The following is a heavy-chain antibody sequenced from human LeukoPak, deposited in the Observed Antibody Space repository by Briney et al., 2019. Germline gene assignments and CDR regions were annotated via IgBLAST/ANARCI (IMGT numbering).Heavy chain of an antibody. CDR1: RFTFSNYA. V-gene: IGHV3-30-3*01. CDR3: ARSYTNYYDSSGYYYNYGMDV. CDR2: ISYDGSNK. J-gene: IGHJ6*02. D-gene: IGHD3-22*01. Sequence: GGSLRLSCAASRFTFSNYAMHGVRQAPGKGLEGVAVISYDGSNKYYADSVNGRFTIPRDNSRNTVYMEMKSLRAEDTAVYYCARSYTNYYDSSGYYYNYGMDVWGQGTTVTVSS.